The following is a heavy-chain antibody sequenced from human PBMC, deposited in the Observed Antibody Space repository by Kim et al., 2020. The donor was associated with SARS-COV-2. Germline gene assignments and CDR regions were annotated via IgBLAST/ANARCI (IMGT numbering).Heavy chain of an antibody. V-gene: IGHV3-30*02. CDR3: AKEMATYYYYYGMDV. J-gene: IGHJ6*02. D-gene: IGHD5-12*01. Sequence: ADPVKGRFTISRDNSKNTLYLQMNSLRAEDTAVYYCAKEMATYYYYYGMDVWGQGTTVTVSS.